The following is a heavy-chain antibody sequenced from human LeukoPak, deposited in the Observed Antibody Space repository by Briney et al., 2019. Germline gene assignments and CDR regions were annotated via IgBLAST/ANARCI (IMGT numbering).Heavy chain of an antibody. CDR3: EKEVGGDDTETSGTFDM. V-gene: IGHV3-33*03. D-gene: IGHD3-16*01. CDR1: GFSFSHFA. Sequence: QPAESLRLSCAVSGFSFSHFAMHWVRQTPGTGLQWVASIWYVGTHGNYVDSVKGRFTIARDNSKNMLYLVMNSLRVEDTAMFYCEKEVGGDDTETSGTFDMWGLGTKVTVSS. CDR2: IWYVGTHG. J-gene: IGHJ3*02.